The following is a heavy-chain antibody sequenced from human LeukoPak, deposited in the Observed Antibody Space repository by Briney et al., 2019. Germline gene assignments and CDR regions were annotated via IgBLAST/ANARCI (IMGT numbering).Heavy chain of an antibody. CDR2: ISGVGGNT. V-gene: IGHV3-23*01. J-gene: IGHJ4*02. CDR1: GFSLTTYA. CDR3: AKTNCNSADFDY. Sequence: GGSLRLSCATSGFSLTTYAVSWVRQAPGKGLEWISAISGVGGNTYYSDSVKGRFTISRDNSMNTLYLQMNSLGVGDTAIYYCAKTNCNSADFDYWGQGTLVTVSS. D-gene: IGHD4-23*01.